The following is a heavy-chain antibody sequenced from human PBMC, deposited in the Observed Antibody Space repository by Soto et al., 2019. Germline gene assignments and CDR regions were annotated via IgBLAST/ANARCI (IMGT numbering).Heavy chain of an antibody. CDR2: VSGNSGSA. CDR3: VRNARFVGGVPVEF. Sequence: GGSLRLSCAASGFSFNGYAMSWVRQSPGTGLEWVSSVSGNSGSAYYEDSGKGRFTISRDKSKNTLFLEKNSLRVEDTAVYYFVRNARFVGGVPVEFWGQGTPVTVSS. J-gene: IGHJ4*02. D-gene: IGHD3-16*01. CDR1: GFSFNGYA. V-gene: IGHV3-23*01.